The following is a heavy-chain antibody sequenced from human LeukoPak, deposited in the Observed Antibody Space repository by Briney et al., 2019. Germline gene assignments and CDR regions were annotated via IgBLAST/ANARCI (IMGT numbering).Heavy chain of an antibody. J-gene: IGHJ5*02. CDR1: GFTFSSYS. D-gene: IGHD2-2*01. CDR2: ISSSSSTI. Sequence: PGGSLRLSCAASGFTFSSYSMNWVRQAPGKGLEWVSYISSSSSTIYYADSVKGRFTISRDNAKNTLYLQMNSLRAEDTAVYYCARGRVVVPAASTEFDPWGQGTLVTVSS. V-gene: IGHV3-48*04. CDR3: ARGRVVVPAASTEFDP.